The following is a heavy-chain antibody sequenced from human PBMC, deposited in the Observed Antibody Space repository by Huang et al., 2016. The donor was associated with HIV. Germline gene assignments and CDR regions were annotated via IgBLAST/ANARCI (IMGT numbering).Heavy chain of an antibody. D-gene: IGHD2-21*02. CDR2: IDHRGTT. CDR1: GGSFNGHF. Sequence: QVRLHQWGTGVLKPSETLSLKCAVYGGSFNGHFWTGIRQSPGKGLEWIGEIDHRGTTPSNPSLKSIVTMSLDTSKSQFYLNLTSVTATDTATYYCARPRMTEGNSDSTWSYFDSWGQGTPVIVSS. V-gene: IGHV4-34*01. CDR3: ARPRMTEGNSDSTWSYFDS. J-gene: IGHJ4*02.